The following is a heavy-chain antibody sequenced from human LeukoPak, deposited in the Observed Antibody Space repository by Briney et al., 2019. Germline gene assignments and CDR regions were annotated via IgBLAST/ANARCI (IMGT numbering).Heavy chain of an antibody. CDR3: ARLGYYFYSYMDV. Sequence: LGESLKISCKGSGDDLVTYWIAWVRQMPGKGLEWMGIIYPGDSDTRYSPSFQGQVTISVDKSINTAYLQWSSLKASDTATYYCARLGYYFYSYMDVWGKGTTVIVSS. J-gene: IGHJ6*03. CDR1: GDDLVTYW. CDR2: IYPGDSDT. V-gene: IGHV5-51*01.